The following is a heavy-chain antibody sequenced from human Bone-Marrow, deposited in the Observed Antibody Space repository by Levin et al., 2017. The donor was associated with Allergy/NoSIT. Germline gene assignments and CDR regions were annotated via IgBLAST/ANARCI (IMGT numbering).Heavy chain of an antibody. CDR2: IKSDGTEI. Sequence: AGGSLRLSCEASGFTFSLYWMTWVRQAPGKGLEWVANIKSDGTEIYYVDSVKGRFTISRDNAKNSLFLQMDSLRAEDTAVYYCAKDQGYYDSSGSYQSEPGSWGQGTLVTVSS. V-gene: IGHV3-7*01. D-gene: IGHD3-22*01. J-gene: IGHJ5*02. CDR1: GFTFSLYW. CDR3: AKDQGYYDSSGSYQSEPGS.